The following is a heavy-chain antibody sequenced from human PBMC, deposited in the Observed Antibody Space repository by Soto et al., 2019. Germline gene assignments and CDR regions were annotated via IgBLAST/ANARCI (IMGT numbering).Heavy chain of an antibody. CDR1: GEAVGSGQSY. CDR2: TSVTGAM. Sequence: QVQLQESGPGLVKPSETLSLLCFVSGEAVGSGQSYWNWIRQAPGKGLEWIGHTSVTGAMKYSASLKIRVTMSVDTSKSQISLTLTSVTAADSATYFCVRGRADSAGSSLGRRMDVWGQGTTVTVAS. V-gene: IGHV4-61*01. J-gene: IGHJ6*02. D-gene: IGHD3-10*01. CDR3: VRGRADSAGSSLGRRMDV.